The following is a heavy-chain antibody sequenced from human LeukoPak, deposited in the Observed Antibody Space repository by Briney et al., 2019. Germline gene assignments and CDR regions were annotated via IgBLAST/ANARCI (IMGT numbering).Heavy chain of an antibody. CDR1: GGSISTYY. CDR2: IYYSGST. V-gene: IGHV4-59*01. D-gene: IGHD3-10*01. J-gene: IGHJ4*02. CDR3: AIMVRGFDY. Sequence: PSETLSLTCAVSGGSISTYYWNWVRQPAGKGLEWIGYIYYSGSTNYNPSLKSRVTISVDTSKNQFSLKLSSVTAADTAVYYCAIMVRGFDYWGQGTLVTVSS.